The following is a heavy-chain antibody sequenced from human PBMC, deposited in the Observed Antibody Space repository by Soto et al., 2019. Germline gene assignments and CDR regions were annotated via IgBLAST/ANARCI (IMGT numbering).Heavy chain of an antibody. D-gene: IGHD3-10*01. J-gene: IGHJ6*02. V-gene: IGHV3-33*01. CDR3: ARDSTYYYGSGSYYSPLYYYYGMDV. CDR2: IWYDGSNK. CDR1: GFTFSSYG. Sequence: GGSLRLSCAASGFTFSSYGMHWVRQAPGKGLEWVAVIWYDGSNKYYADSVKGRFTISRDNSKNTLYLQMNSLRAEDTAVYYCARDSTYYYGSGSYYSPLYYYYGMDVWGQGTTVTVSS.